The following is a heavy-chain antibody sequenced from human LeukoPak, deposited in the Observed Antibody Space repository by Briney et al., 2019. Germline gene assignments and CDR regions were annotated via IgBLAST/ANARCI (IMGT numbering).Heavy chain of an antibody. CDR2: IYYSGST. Sequence: SETLSLTCTVSGGSISSHYWSWIRQPPGKGLEWIGYIYYSGSTNYNPSLKSRVTISVDTSKNQFSLKLSSVTAADTAVYYCARGYYYDTNAFDIWGQGTMVTVSS. D-gene: IGHD3-22*01. CDR3: ARGYYYDTNAFDI. CDR1: GGSISSHY. J-gene: IGHJ3*02. V-gene: IGHV4-59*11.